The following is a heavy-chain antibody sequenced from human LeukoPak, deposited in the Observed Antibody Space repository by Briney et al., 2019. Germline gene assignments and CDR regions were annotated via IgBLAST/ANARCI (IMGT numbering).Heavy chain of an antibody. CDR1: GYNFTSYT. CDR2: ISAYNGNT. V-gene: IGHV1-18*01. D-gene: IGHD3-10*01. J-gene: IGHJ4*02. Sequence: ASVKVSCKASGYNFTSYTISWVRQAPGQGLEWMGWISAYNGNTNYGQKLQGRVTMTTDTSTSTAYMELTSLTTDDTAVYYCARVPSSAHQLFSSDYWGQGTLVTVSS. CDR3: ARVPSSAHQLFSSDY.